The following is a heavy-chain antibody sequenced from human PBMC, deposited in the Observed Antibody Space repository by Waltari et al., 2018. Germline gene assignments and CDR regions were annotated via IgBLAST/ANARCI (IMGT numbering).Heavy chain of an antibody. CDR1: GGSISGFY. Sequence: QVQLQESGPGLVKPSETLSLTCTVPGGSISGFYWSWIRQPPGKGLEWIGYIYYRGSTNYTPSLKSRVTISVDTSKNQFSLKLSSVTAADTAVYYCAGGGSGSRANFDYWGQGTLVTVSS. CDR3: AGGGSGSRANFDY. CDR2: IYYRGST. D-gene: IGHD3-10*01. V-gene: IGHV4-59*01. J-gene: IGHJ4*02.